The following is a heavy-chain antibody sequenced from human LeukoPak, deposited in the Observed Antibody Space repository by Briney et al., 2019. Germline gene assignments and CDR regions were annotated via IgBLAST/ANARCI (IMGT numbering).Heavy chain of an antibody. Sequence: ASVKVSCKASGYTFTSCYMHWVRQTPGRGLEWMGINNPSGGSTSYAQKFQGGVTMTRATSTSTVYMELSSLRSEDTAVYYCARGAVGGNPAYYYYMDVGGKGTTVTVPS. D-gene: IGHD4-23*01. CDR1: GYTFTSCY. CDR3: ARGAVGGNPAYYYYMDV. CDR2: NNPSGGST. J-gene: IGHJ6*03. V-gene: IGHV1-46*03.